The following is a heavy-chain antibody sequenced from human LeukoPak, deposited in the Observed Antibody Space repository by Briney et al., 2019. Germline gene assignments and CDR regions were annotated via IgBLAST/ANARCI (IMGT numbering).Heavy chain of an antibody. V-gene: IGHV4-34*01. D-gene: IGHD3-22*01. Sequence: PSETLSLTCAVYGGSFSGYYWSWIRQPPGKGLEWIGEINHSGSTNYSPPLKSRVTISVDTSKNQFSLKVNSVTAADTAVYYCARGYYYDTSAYLAYWAKGTLFTVSS. J-gene: IGHJ4*02. CDR1: GGSFSGYY. CDR3: ARGYYYDTSAYLAY. CDR2: INHSGST.